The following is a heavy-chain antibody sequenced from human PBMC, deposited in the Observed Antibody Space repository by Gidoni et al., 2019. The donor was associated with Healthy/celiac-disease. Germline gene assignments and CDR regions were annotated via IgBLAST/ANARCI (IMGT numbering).Heavy chain of an antibody. V-gene: IGHV3-30*18. CDR2: ISYDGSNK. J-gene: IGHJ4*02. CDR3: AKGLSSTSCYFDY. Sequence: QVQLVESGGGVVQPGRSLRLSCAASGFTFSSYGMHWVRQAPGKGLEWVAVISYDGSNKYYADSVKGRFTISRDNSKNTLYLQMNSLRAEETAVYYCAKGLSSTSCYFDYWGQGTLVTVSS. CDR1: GFTFSSYG. D-gene: IGHD2-2*01.